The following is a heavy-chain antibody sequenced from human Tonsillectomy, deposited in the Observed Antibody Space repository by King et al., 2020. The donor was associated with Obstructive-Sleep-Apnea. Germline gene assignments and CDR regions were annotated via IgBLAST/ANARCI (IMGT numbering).Heavy chain of an antibody. Sequence: QLQESGPGLVKPSETLSLTCTVSGASISSSHYYWGWIRQPPGKGLEWIGNIYYSGSTYYNPSLKSRVTISVDTSKNHFSLNLSSVTAADTAVYYCARVFYGDWGNDAFDIWGQGTMVTVSS. D-gene: IGHD4-17*01. CDR1: GASISSSHYY. CDR2: IYYSGST. V-gene: IGHV4-39*07. J-gene: IGHJ3*02. CDR3: ARVFYGDWGNDAFDI.